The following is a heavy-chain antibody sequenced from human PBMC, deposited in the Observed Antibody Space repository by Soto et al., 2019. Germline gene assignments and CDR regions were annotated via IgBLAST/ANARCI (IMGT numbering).Heavy chain of an antibody. CDR1: GRSISSGSISSSY. Sequence: QVQLQESGPRLVKPSETLSLTCTVSGRSISSGSISSSYLSWIRQPAGKGLEWIGPIYTSGSTNNCPALRSGVYTTVGTHKNHSSRKLSSVHAAETAVYYCAREDFVDFSTYGTDVWGQGTTVTVSS. CDR3: AREDFVDFSTYGTDV. V-gene: IGHV4-4*07. CDR2: IYTSGST. D-gene: IGHD4-17*01. J-gene: IGHJ6*02.